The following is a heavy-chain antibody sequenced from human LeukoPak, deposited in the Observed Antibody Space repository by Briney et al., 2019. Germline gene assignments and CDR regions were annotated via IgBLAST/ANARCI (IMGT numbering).Heavy chain of an antibody. D-gene: IGHD1-26*01. CDR2: IYHSGST. J-gene: IGHJ4*02. CDR1: GYSISSGYY. CDR3: ARTQVGATDLYYFDY. V-gene: IGHV4-38-2*02. Sequence: SETLSLTCTVSGYSISSGYYWGWIRQPPGKGLEWIGSIYHSGSTYYNPSLKSRVTISVDTSKNQFSLKLSSVTAPDTAVCYCARTQVGATDLYYFDYWGQGTLVTVSS.